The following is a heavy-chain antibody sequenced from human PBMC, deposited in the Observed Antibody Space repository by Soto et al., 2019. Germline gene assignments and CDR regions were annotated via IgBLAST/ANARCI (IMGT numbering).Heavy chain of an antibody. V-gene: IGHV4-34*01. CDR2: INHSGST. J-gene: IGHJ4*02. CDR3: ARGGYYGSGSSDY. Sequence: QVQLQQWGAGLLKPSETLSLTCAVYGGSFSGYYWSWIRQPPGKGLEWIGEINHSGSTNYNPSLKSRVTISVDTSKNQFSLKLSSVTAEDTAVYYCARGGYYGSGSSDYWGQGTLVNVSS. D-gene: IGHD3-10*01. CDR1: GGSFSGYY.